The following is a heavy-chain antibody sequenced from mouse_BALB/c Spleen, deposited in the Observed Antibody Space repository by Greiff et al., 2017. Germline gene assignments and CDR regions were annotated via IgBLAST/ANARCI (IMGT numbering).Heavy chain of an antibody. D-gene: IGHD2-1*01. CDR2: IDPENGNT. Sequence: VQLQQSGAELVRPGALVKLSCKASGFNIKDYYMPWVKQRPEQGLEWIGWIDPENGNTIYDPKFQGKASITADTSSNTAYLQLSSLTSEDTAVYYCARYGNYLYYAMDYWGQGTSVTVSS. V-gene: IGHV14-1*02. CDR1: GFNIKDYY. J-gene: IGHJ4*01. CDR3: ARYGNYLYYAMDY.